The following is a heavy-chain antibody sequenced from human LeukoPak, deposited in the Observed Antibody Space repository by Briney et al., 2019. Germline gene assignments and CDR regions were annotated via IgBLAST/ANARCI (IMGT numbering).Heavy chain of an antibody. J-gene: IGHJ6*03. D-gene: IGHD1-7*01. CDR3: ARQLSITGSTGYYFMDV. V-gene: IGHV4-34*01. CDR1: GGSFSGYY. CDR2: IYHSGNT. Sequence: SETLSLTCAVYGGSFSGYYWSWIRQPPGKGLEWIGEIYHSGNTNYNPSLKSRVTISVDTSKNQFSLKLSSVTAADTAVYYCARQLSITGSTGYYFMDVWGKGTTVTVSS.